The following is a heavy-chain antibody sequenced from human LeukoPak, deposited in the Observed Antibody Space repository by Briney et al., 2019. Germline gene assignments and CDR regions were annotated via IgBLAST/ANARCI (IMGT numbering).Heavy chain of an antibody. CDR1: GYTFTDYY. CDR3: APRYDSSGYPPFQH. Sequence: GASXKVSCKASGYTFTDYYMYWVRQAPGQGGEWRGWINPKSGGTNYEQKFEGKVTITRETAIRKVYMELRRLRYEDTAVYYCAPRYDSSGYPPFQHWGQGTLVTVSS. V-gene: IGHV1-2*02. CDR2: INPKSGGT. D-gene: IGHD3-22*01. J-gene: IGHJ1*01.